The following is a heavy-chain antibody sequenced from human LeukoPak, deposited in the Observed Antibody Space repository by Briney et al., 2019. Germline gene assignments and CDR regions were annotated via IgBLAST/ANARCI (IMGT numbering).Heavy chain of an antibody. V-gene: IGHV1-69*05. CDR1: GGTFSSYA. J-gene: IGHJ6*03. D-gene: IGHD3-9*01. CDR2: IIPIFGTA. Sequence: SVKVSCKASGGTFSSYAISWVRQAPGQGLEWMGGIIPIFGTANYAQKFQGRVTITTDESTSTAYMELSSLRSEDTAVYYCASSAGGDILTGYYYYYMDVWGKGTTVTVSS. CDR3: ASSAGGDILTGYYYYYMDV.